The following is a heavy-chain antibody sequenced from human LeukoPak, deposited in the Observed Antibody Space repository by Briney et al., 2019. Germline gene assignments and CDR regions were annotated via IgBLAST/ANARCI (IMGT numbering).Heavy chain of an antibody. J-gene: IGHJ1*01. Sequence: GASVKVSCKASGYTFTGYYMHWVRQAPGQGLEWMGRIIPILGIANYAQKFRGRVTITADKSTSTAYMELSSLRSEDTAVYYCARDPYSSGWYKDEYFQHWGQGTLVTVSS. D-gene: IGHD6-19*01. CDR3: ARDPYSSGWYKDEYFQH. CDR2: IIPILGIA. CDR1: GYTFTGYY. V-gene: IGHV1-69*04.